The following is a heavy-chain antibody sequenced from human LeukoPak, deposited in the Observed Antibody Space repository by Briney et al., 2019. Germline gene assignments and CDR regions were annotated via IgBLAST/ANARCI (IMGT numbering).Heavy chain of an antibody. CDR3: ARDRGYYFDN. CDR1: GFSFKDTG. Sequence: GGSLRLSCAASGFSFKDTGMHWVRQAPGKSPEWLTIIWYDGSTKYYAAYVKGRFTVSRDNAKNSLYLQMNSLRDEDTAVYYCARDRGYYFDNWGQGTLVTVSS. V-gene: IGHV3-33*01. CDR2: IWYDGSTK. J-gene: IGHJ4*02. D-gene: IGHD5-12*01.